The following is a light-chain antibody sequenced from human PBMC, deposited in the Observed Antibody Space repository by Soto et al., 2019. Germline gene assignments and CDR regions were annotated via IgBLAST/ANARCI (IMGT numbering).Light chain of an antibody. CDR2: TNN. J-gene: IGLJ2*01. CDR1: SSSIGSNY. CDR3: AAWDDNLSGVI. V-gene: IGLV1-47*02. Sequence: QSVLTQPPSASGTPGQRVTISCSGSSSSIGSNYVYWYQHLPGTAPKLLIYTNNQRPSGVPDRFSGSKSGTSASLAISGLRSEDEADYYCAAWDDNLSGVIFGGGTKLTVL.